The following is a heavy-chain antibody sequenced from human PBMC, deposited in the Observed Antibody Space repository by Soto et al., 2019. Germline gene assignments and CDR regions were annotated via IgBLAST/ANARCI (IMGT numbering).Heavy chain of an antibody. CDR3: AHSPDIVSPEAHGGFDI. V-gene: IGHV2-5*02. D-gene: IGHD2-15*01. J-gene: IGHJ3*02. Sequence: QITLKESGHTLVKPTQTLTLTCTFSGFSVGGSGVGVGWVRQPPGKALGWLGVIYWDDDKRYSSSLRNRITLTKDSYRNHVVLTLTNMVPEDAGTYYCAHSPDIVSPEAHGGFDIWGQGTMVTVS. CDR1: GFSVGGSGVG. CDR2: IYWDDDK.